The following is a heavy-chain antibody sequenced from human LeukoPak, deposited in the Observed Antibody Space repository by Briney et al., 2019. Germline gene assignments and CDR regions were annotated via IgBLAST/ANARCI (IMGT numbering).Heavy chain of an antibody. CDR3: ARAVDTNYYYYYMDV. CDR1: GGSFSGYY. D-gene: IGHD2-15*01. J-gene: IGHJ6*03. V-gene: IGHV4-34*01. Sequence: PSETLSLTCAVYGGSFSGYYWSWIRQPPGKGLEWIGEINHSGSTNYNPSLKSRVTISVDTSKNQFSLKLSSVTAADTAVYYCARAVDTNYYYYYMDVWGKGTTVTVSS. CDR2: INHSGST.